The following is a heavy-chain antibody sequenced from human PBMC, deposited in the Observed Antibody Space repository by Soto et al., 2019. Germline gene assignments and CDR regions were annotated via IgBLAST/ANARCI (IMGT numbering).Heavy chain of an antibody. CDR3: ARCPQPPDTADPYAVDV. Sequence: QGQLVQSGTEVKKPGASVKVSCKASGGTFSRSGFHWVRQAPGQGLEWMGLLVPSSETTNYAQKFQARFTISADQFTSTVDVELRSLRSEDTAVYYCARCPQPPDTADPYAVDVWGQGTRVIVSS. D-gene: IGHD5-18*01. CDR2: LVPSSETT. J-gene: IGHJ6*02. V-gene: IGHV1-69*01. CDR1: GGTFSRSG.